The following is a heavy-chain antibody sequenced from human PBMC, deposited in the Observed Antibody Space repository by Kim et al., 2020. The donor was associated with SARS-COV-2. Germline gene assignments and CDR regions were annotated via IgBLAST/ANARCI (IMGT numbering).Heavy chain of an antibody. Sequence: SETLSLTCTVSGGSISSGDYYWSWIRQPPGKGLEWIGYIYYSGSTYYNPSLKSRVTISVDTSKNQFSLKLSSVTAADTAVYYCARGFFDNYFDYWGQGTLVTVSS. CDR2: IYYSGST. CDR3: ARGFFDNYFDY. J-gene: IGHJ4*02. CDR1: GGSISSGDYY. V-gene: IGHV4-30-4*01. D-gene: IGHD3-3*01.